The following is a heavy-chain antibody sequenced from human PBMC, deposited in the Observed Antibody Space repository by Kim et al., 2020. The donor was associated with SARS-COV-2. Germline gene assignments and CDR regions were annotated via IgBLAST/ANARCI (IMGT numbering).Heavy chain of an antibody. CDR1: GLTVSSNY. CDR2: IYGGGDT. J-gene: IGHJ4*02. D-gene: IGHD1-1*01. V-gene: IGHV3-53*01. Sequence: GGSLRLSCAASGLTVSSNYMSWVRQAPGKGLEWVSVIYGGGDTDYADSVKGRFTVSRDNSKNTVYLQMNSLEGEDTAVYYCARNLGSTTETTDWGQGTLVIVSS. CDR3: ARNLGSTTETTD.